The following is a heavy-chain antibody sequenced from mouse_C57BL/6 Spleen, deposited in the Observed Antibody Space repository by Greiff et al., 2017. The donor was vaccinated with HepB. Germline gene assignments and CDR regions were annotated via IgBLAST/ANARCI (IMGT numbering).Heavy chain of an antibody. CDR1: GYTFTSYW. CDR3: ARNYYGSSRYWYFDV. J-gene: IGHJ1*03. D-gene: IGHD1-1*01. CDR2: IDPSDSYT. Sequence: QVQLQQPGAELVMPGASVKLSCKSSGYTFTSYWMHWVKQRPGQGLEWIGEIDPSDSYTNYNQKFKGKSTLTVDKSSSTAYMQLSSLTSEDSAVYYCARNYYGSSRYWYFDVWGTGTTVTVSS. V-gene: IGHV1-69*01.